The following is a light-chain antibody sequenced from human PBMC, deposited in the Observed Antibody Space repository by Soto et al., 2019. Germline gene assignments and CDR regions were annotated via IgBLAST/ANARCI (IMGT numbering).Light chain of an antibody. CDR2: AAS. Sequence: DIQLTQSPSAMSASVGDRVIITCRASQDINNSLVWFQQKPGKVPKRLISAASSLQSGVPSRVSGSGSGTEVTRTISSLEPEDFATYYCLQHTSYPLTFGGGTEVVIK. V-gene: IGKV1-17*03. CDR3: LQHTSYPLT. CDR1: QDINNS. J-gene: IGKJ4*01.